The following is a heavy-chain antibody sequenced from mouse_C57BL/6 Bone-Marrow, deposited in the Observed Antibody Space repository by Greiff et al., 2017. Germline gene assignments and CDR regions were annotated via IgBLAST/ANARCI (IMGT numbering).Heavy chain of an antibody. Sequence: EVMLVESEGGLVQPGSSMKLSCTASGFTFSDYYMAWVRQVPEKGLEWVANINYDGSSTYYLDSLKSRFIISGDNAKNILYLQMSSLKSEDTATYYCARDWDDWYFDVWGTGTTVTVSS. CDR1: GFTFSDYY. V-gene: IGHV5-16*01. CDR3: ARDWDDWYFDV. D-gene: IGHD4-1*01. J-gene: IGHJ1*03. CDR2: INYDGSST.